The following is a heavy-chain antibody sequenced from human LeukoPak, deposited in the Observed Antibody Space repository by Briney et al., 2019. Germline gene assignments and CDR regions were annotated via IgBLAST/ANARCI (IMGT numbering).Heavy chain of an antibody. Sequence: GGSLRLSCAASGFTFSSYAMSWVRQAPGKGLEWVSAISGSGGSTYYADSVKGRFTTSRDNSKNTLYLQMNSLRAEDTAVYYCAKDITRNYYDSSGYFFDYWGQGTLVTVSS. CDR1: GFTFSSYA. V-gene: IGHV3-23*01. J-gene: IGHJ4*02. CDR2: ISGSGGST. D-gene: IGHD3-22*01. CDR3: AKDITRNYYDSSGYFFDY.